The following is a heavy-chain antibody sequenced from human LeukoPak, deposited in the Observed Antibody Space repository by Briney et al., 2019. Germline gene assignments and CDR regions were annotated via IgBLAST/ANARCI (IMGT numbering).Heavy chain of an antibody. CDR3: ARGQQLAFDAFDI. D-gene: IGHD6-13*01. Sequence: PGGSLRLSCAASGFTFSSYWMSWVRQAPGKGLEWVANIKQDGSEKYYVDSVKGRFTISRDNAKNSLYLQMNSLRAEDTAVYYCARGQQLAFDAFDIWGQGTMVTVSS. J-gene: IGHJ3*02. CDR1: GFTFSSYW. CDR2: IKQDGSEK. V-gene: IGHV3-7*01.